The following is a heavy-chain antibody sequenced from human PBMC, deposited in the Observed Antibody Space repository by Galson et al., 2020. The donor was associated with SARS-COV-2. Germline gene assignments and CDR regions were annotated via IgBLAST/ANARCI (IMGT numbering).Heavy chain of an antibody. CDR3: ARGTVATISHYYYYGMDV. Sequence: GESLKISCAASGFTFSSYYMHWVRQATGKGLEWVSAIGTAADTYYPGSVKGRFTISRENAKNSLYLQMNSLRAGDTAVYYCARGTVATISHYYYYGMDVWGQGTTVTVSS. V-gene: IGHV3-13*01. CDR1: GFTFSSYY. CDR2: IGTAADT. J-gene: IGHJ6*02. D-gene: IGHD5-12*01.